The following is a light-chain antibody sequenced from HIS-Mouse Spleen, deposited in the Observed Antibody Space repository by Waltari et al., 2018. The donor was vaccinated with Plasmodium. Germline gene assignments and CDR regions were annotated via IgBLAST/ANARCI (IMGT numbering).Light chain of an antibody. CDR1: QSVSSN. Sequence: EIVMTQSPATLSVSPGERATLSCRASQSVSSNLAWYQQTPGQAPRRPIYGASTRATGIPARFSGSGSGTEFTLTISSLQSEDFAVYYCQQYNNWSFTFGPGTKVDIK. J-gene: IGKJ3*01. CDR2: GAS. CDR3: QQYNNWSFT. V-gene: IGKV3-15*01.